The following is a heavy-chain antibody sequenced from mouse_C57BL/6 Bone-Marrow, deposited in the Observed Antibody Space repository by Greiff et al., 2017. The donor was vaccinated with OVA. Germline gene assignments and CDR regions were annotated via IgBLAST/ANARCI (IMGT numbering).Heavy chain of an antibody. D-gene: IGHD4-1*01. CDR2: IDPENGDT. J-gene: IGHJ2*01. Sequence: EVQLQQSGAELVRPGASVKLSCTASGFNINDDYMHWVKQRPEQGLEWIGWIDPENGDTEYASKFQGKATITADTSSNTAYLQLSSLTSEDTAVYYCTTNWDYFDYWGQGTTLTVSS. CDR3: TTNWDYFDY. V-gene: IGHV14-4*01. CDR1: GFNINDDY.